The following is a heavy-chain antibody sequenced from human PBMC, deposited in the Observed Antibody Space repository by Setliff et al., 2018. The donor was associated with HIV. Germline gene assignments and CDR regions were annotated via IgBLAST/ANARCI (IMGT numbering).Heavy chain of an antibody. J-gene: IGHJ4*02. D-gene: IGHD3-3*01. CDR2: IDDSGNDS. Sequence: PGGSLRLSCVASGFSLSTYAMNWVRQAPGKGLEWVSRIDDSGNDSQYANSVKGRSTISRDISKNTLYFQMSRLRAEDTAIYFCAKDYSTYYDFWSGYYTQYFDYWGQGTLVTVSS. CDR3: AKDYSTYYDFWSGYYTQYFDY. V-gene: IGHV3-23*01. CDR1: GFSLSTYA.